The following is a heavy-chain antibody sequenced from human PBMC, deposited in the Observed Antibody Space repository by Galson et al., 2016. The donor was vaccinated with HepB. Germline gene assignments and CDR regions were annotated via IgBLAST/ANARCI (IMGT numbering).Heavy chain of an antibody. CDR1: GASVNSSNW. J-gene: IGHJ5*01. CDR2: IYHPGTS. D-gene: IGHD2-2*01. Sequence: SETLSLTCAVSGASVNSSNWWTWVRQAPGTGLEWMGEIYHPGTSNNNRSPLSRFTMSIDNSRNLFSLNLNSVTAADTAVYYCARASIFPGARMVFDSWGQGILVTVSS. CDR3: ARASIFPGARMVFDS. V-gene: IGHV4-4*02.